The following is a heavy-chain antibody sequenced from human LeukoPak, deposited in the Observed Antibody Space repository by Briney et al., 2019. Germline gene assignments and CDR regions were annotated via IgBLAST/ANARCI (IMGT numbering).Heavy chain of an antibody. V-gene: IGHV4-34*01. Sequence: PSETLSLTCAVYGGSFSGYYWNWIRQPPGKGLEWIGEINHSGSTNYNPSLKSRVTISVDTSKNQFSLKLSSVTAADTAVYYCARGRITMVRGVRTFDYWGQGTLVTVSS. CDR2: INHSGST. D-gene: IGHD3-10*01. J-gene: IGHJ4*02. CDR1: GGSFSGYY. CDR3: ARGRITMVRGVRTFDY.